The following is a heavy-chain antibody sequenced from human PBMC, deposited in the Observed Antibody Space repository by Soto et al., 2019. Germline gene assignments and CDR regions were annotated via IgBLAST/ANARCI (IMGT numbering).Heavy chain of an antibody. CDR3: ARDLRVPAAMVTMDV. Sequence: QVQLVESGGGLVKPGGSLRLSCAASGFTFSDYYMSWIRQAPGKGLEWVSYISSSSSYTNYADSVKGRFTISRDNAKNSLYLQMNSLRAEDTAVYYCARDLRVPAAMVTMDVLGQGTTVTVSS. CDR1: GFTFSDYY. D-gene: IGHD2-2*01. CDR2: ISSSSSYT. V-gene: IGHV3-11*06. J-gene: IGHJ6*02.